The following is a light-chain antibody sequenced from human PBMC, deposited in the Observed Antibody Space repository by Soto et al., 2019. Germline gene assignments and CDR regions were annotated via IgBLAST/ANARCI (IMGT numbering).Light chain of an antibody. CDR1: QSVYTY. J-gene: IGKJ5*01. CDR2: DAS. V-gene: IGKV3-11*01. Sequence: EIVLTQPPATLSLSPGEIATLSCSASQSVYTYLAWYQQKPGQAPRLLIYDASNRATGIPARFSGSGSGTDFTLTISSLEPEDFAVYYCHQRSNWLVTFGQGTRLEIK. CDR3: HQRSNWLVT.